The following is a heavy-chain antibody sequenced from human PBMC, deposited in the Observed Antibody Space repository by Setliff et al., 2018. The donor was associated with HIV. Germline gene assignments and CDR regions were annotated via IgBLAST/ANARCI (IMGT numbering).Heavy chain of an antibody. CDR2: IYTSGST. D-gene: IGHD3-9*01. CDR1: GDSISSGSYY. Sequence: LSLTCTVSGDSISSGSYYWSWIRQPAGKGLEWIGHIYTSGSTNYNPSLKSRVTISVDTSKNQFSLKLSSVTAADTAVYYCARETPSYDILTVWGQGTLVTVSS. J-gene: IGHJ4*02. V-gene: IGHV4-61*09. CDR3: ARETPSYDILTV.